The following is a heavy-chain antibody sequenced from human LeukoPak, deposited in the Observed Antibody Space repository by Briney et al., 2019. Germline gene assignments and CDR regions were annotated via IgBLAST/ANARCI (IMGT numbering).Heavy chain of an antibody. CDR1: GCTFSSYA. CDR3: AKDSRLGYYGMDV. V-gene: IGHV3-23*01. J-gene: IGHJ6*02. CDR2: ISGSGGST. D-gene: IGHD3-9*01. Sequence: PGGSLRLSCAASGCTFSSYAMSWVRQAPGKGLEWVSAISGSGGSTYYADSVKGRFTISRDNSKNTLYLQMNSLRAEDTAVYYCAKDSRLGYYGMDVWGQGTTVTVSS.